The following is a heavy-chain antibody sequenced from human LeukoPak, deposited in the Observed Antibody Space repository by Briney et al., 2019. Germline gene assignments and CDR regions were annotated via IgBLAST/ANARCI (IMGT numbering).Heavy chain of an antibody. CDR3: AKDRGIAAAGFHFDY. J-gene: IGHJ4*02. CDR2: ISGSGGST. Sequence: PGGSLRLSCAASGFTFSSYAMSWVRQAPGKGLEWVSTISGSGGSTYYADSVKGRFTISRDNSKNTLYLQMNSLRAEDTAVYYCAKDRGIAAAGFHFDYWGQGTLVTVSS. D-gene: IGHD6-13*01. CDR1: GFTFSSYA. V-gene: IGHV3-23*01.